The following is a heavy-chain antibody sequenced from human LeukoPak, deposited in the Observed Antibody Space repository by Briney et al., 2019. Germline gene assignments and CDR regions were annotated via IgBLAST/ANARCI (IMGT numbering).Heavy chain of an antibody. V-gene: IGHV3-74*01. CDR3: VRGYSYGWFDP. CDR2: INSDGSST. Sequence: GGSLRLSCAASGFTFSSYWMHWVRQAPGKGLVWVSRINSDGSSTSYADSVKGRFTISRDNAKNSLYLQMNSLRADDTAVYYCVRGYSYGWFDPWGQGTLVTVSS. D-gene: IGHD5-18*01. J-gene: IGHJ5*02. CDR1: GFTFSSYW.